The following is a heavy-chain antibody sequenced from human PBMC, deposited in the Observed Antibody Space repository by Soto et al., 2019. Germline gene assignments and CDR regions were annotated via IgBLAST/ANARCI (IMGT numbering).Heavy chain of an antibody. D-gene: IGHD3-3*01. CDR2: IYYSGST. Sequence: PSETLSLTCTVSGGSISSSSYYWGWIRQPPGKGLEWIGSIYYSGSTYYNPSLKSRVTISVDTSKNQFSLKLSSVTAADTAVYYCASQAYYDFWSGYYVPNWFDPWGQVTLVTVCS. CDR3: ASQAYYDFWSGYYVPNWFDP. V-gene: IGHV4-39*01. CDR1: GGSISSSSYY. J-gene: IGHJ5*02.